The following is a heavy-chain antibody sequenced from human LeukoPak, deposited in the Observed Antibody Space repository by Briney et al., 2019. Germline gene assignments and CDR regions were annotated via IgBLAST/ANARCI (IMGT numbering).Heavy chain of an antibody. CDR1: GFTFINAW. CDR3: TRSRDGYNYDYFDY. V-gene: IGHV3-15*01. J-gene: IGHJ4*02. CDR2: IRGKTDGGTT. D-gene: IGHD5-24*01. Sequence: PGGSLRLSCAASGFTFINAWMSWVRQAPGKGLEWVGHIRGKTDGGTTDYAAPVKGRFTISKDDSENTLYLQMNSLKTEDTAVYYCTRSRDGYNYDYFDYWGQGTLVTVSS.